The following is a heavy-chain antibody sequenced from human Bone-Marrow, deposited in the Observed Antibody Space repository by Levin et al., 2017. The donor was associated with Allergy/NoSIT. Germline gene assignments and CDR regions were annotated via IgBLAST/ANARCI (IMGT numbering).Heavy chain of an antibody. D-gene: IGHD6-13*01. V-gene: IGHV4-39*01. Sequence: PSETLSLTCTVSGGSISSSSYYWGWIRQPPGKGLEWIGSIYYSGSTYYNPSLKSRVTISVDTSKNQFSLKLSSVTAADTAVYYCARPSHPYSSRQKGGGWGQGTLVTVSS. CDR3: ARPSHPYSSRQKGGG. J-gene: IGHJ4*02. CDR2: IYYSGST. CDR1: GGSISSSSYY.